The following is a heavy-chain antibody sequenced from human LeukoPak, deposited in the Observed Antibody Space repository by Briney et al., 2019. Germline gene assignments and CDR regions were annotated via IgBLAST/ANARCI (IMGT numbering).Heavy chain of an antibody. Sequence: GGSLRLSCAASGLTVSLNYISWVRQAPGKGLEWASVIYSGGSTYYADSVKGRFTISRDNSKNTLYLQMNSLRAEDTAVYYCAREGVYSSSSYDYCGQGTLVTVSS. D-gene: IGHD6-6*01. V-gene: IGHV3-53*01. CDR2: IYSGGST. J-gene: IGHJ4*02. CDR1: GLTVSLNY. CDR3: AREGVYSSSSYDY.